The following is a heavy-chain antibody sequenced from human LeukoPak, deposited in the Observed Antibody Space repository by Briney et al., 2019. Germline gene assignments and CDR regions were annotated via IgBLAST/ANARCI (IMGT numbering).Heavy chain of an antibody. J-gene: IGHJ6*03. Sequence: SETLSLTCTVSGGSISSYYWSWIRQPAGKGLEWIGRIYTSGSTNYNPSLKSRVTMSVDTSKNQFSLKLSSVTAADTAVYYCAREIGRYLDWLLTDTYYYYMDVWGKGTTVTVSS. CDR2: IYTSGST. CDR1: GGSISSYY. V-gene: IGHV4-4*07. CDR3: AREIGRYLDWLLTDTYYYYMDV. D-gene: IGHD3-9*01.